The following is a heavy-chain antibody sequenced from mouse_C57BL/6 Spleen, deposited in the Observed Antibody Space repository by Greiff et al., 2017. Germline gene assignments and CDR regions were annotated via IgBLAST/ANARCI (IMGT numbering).Heavy chain of an antibody. J-gene: IGHJ2*01. D-gene: IGHD1-1*01. Sequence: EVQLQQSGAELVRPGASVKLSCTASGFNIKDYYMHWVKQRPEQGLEWIGRIDPEDGDTEYAPEFQGKATMTADTSSNTAYLQLSSLTSEDTAVYYCTTPSDHGSSHDYWGQGTTLTVSS. V-gene: IGHV14-1*01. CDR1: GFNIKDYY. CDR2: IDPEDGDT. CDR3: TTPSDHGSSHDY.